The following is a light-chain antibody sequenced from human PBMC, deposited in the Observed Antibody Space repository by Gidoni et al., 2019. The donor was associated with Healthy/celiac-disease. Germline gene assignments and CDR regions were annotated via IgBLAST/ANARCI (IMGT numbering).Light chain of an antibody. CDR1: QSVSSSY. Sequence: IVLTQSPGTLSLSPGERATLSCRASQSVSSSYLAWYQQKPGQAPRLLIYGASSRATGIPDRVSGSGSGTDFTRTISRLEPEDFAVYYCQQYGSSPAWTFGQGTKVEIK. CDR2: GAS. V-gene: IGKV3-20*01. J-gene: IGKJ1*01. CDR3: QQYGSSPAWT.